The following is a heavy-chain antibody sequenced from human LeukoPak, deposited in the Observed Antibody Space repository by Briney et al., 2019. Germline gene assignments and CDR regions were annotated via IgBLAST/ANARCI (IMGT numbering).Heavy chain of an antibody. CDR3: AKADGSWTYDP. Sequence: PGGSLRLSCAASGFTFSSYAMSWVRQAPGKGLEWVSAISASGGSTHYADSVKGRFTISRDNSKNTLFLQMNSLRAEDTAVYYCAKADGSWTYDPWGQGTLVTVS. D-gene: IGHD5-24*01. CDR2: ISASGGST. CDR1: GFTFSSYA. J-gene: IGHJ5*02. V-gene: IGHV3-23*01.